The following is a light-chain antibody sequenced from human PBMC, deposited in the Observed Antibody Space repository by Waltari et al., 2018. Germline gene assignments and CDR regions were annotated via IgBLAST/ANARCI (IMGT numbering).Light chain of an antibody. CDR1: DIGSRS. J-gene: IGLJ1*01. CDR2: KNS. Sequence: SYELTQPLSVSVALGQTATITCGGSDIGSRSVNWYQQKPGPAPVLVIYKNSHRPSGIPERFSASNSGSMATLTISRAQAGDEADYYCQVWRSSTYVFAAGTHVTVL. CDR3: QVWRSSTYV. V-gene: IGLV3-9*01.